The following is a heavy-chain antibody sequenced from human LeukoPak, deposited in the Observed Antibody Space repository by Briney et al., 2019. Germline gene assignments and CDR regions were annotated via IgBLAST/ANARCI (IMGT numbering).Heavy chain of an antibody. CDR3: AKGFTGMDF. CDR2: ISYDGRNN. D-gene: IGHD3-16*01. Sequence: GGSLRLSCAASGFTFSSYGMHWVRQAPGKGLEWVAVISYDGRNNYYADSVRGRFSISRDNSRNTLYLQMNGLRAEDTAVYYCAKGFTGMDFWGQGSLVTVSS. CDR1: GFTFSSYG. V-gene: IGHV3-30*18. J-gene: IGHJ4*02.